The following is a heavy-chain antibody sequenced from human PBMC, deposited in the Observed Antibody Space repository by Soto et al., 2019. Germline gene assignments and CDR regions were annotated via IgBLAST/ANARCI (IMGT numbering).Heavy chain of an antibody. CDR1: GFTFSSYS. J-gene: IGHJ4*02. V-gene: IGHV3-21*01. CDR2: ISSSSSYI. Sequence: GGSLRLSCAASGFTFSSYSMNWVRQAPGKGLEWVSSISSSSSYIYYADSVKGRFTISRDNAKNSLYLRMNSLRAEDTAVYYCAREPTTALDYWGQGTLVTVSS. D-gene: IGHD1-26*01. CDR3: AREPTTALDY.